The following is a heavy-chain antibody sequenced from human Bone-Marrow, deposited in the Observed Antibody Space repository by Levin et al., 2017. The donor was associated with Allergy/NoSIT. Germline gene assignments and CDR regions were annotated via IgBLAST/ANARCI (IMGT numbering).Heavy chain of an antibody. CDR1: GFTINNYA. J-gene: IGHJ4*01. D-gene: IGHD1-14*01. Sequence: PGESLKISCRVPGFTINNYAMTWVRQAPGKGLEWVSSISGTGTNTFYGDSVRGRFTISRDSSKNTLYLQMNSLRAEDTAIYYCAKQGRTPTHFDSWGHGTLVTVSS. CDR2: ISGTGTNT. CDR3: AKQGRTPTHFDS. V-gene: IGHV3-23*01.